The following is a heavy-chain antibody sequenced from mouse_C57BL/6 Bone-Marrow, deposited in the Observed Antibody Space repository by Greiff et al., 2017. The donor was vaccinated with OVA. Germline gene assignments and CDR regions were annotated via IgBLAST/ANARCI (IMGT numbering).Heavy chain of an antibody. CDR1: GFSFNTYA. D-gene: IGHD1-1*01. CDR2: IRSKSNNYAT. J-gene: IGHJ1*03. V-gene: IGHV10-1*01. CDR3: VRQNPYGKDV. Sequence: EVKVVESGGGLVQPKGSLKLSCAASGFSFNTYAMNWVRQAPGKGLEWVARIRSKSNNYATSYADSVKDRFTISSAYSERWPYLQMNNLKTEDTAMDYCVRQNPYGKDVWGTGTTVTGSS.